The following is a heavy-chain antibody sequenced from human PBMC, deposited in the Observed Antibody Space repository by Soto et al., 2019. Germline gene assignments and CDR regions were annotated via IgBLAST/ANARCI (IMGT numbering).Heavy chain of an antibody. J-gene: IGHJ4*02. CDR2: ISYDGSNK. CDR1: GFTFSSYG. Sequence: PGGSLRLSCAASGFTFSSYGMHWVRQAPGKGLEWVAVISYDGSNKYYADSVKGRFTISRDNSKNTLYLQMNSLRAEDTAVYYCAKDLLLGGSCDYWGQGTLVTVSS. D-gene: IGHD2-15*01. V-gene: IGHV3-30*18. CDR3: AKDLLLGGSCDY.